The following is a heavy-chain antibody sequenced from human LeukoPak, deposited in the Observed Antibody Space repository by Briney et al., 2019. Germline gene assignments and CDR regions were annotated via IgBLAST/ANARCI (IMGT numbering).Heavy chain of an antibody. CDR2: IYSGAGA. V-gene: IGHV3-66*04. CDR3: ARRSPNNWGIEY. Sequence: GGSLRLSCAASGFTVSNSYMTWVRQAPGKGLKWVSIIYSGAGAYYADSVKDRFTISRDNSRNTVDLQMNSLRAEDTAVYYCARRSPNNWGIEYWGQGTLVTVSS. J-gene: IGHJ4*02. CDR1: GFTVSNSY. D-gene: IGHD7-27*01.